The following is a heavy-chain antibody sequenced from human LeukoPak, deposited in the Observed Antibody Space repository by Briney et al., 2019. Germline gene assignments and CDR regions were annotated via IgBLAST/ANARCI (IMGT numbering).Heavy chain of an antibody. CDR3: ARDARNSYSGYDYVLDY. CDR1: GYTFTSYY. V-gene: IGHV1-46*01. D-gene: IGHD5-12*01. J-gene: IGHJ4*02. Sequence: ASVKVSCKASGYTFTSYYMHWVRQAPGQGLEWMGIINPSGGSTSYAQKFQGRVTMTRDMSTSTVYMELSSLRSEDTAVYYCARDARNSYSGYDYVLDYWGQGTLVTVSS. CDR2: INPSGGST.